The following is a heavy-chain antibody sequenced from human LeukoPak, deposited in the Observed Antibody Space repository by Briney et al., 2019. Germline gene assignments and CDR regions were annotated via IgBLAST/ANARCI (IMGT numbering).Heavy chain of an antibody. CDR1: GNCW. CDR3: ARVPGYDSSGSFDY. J-gene: IGHJ4*02. D-gene: IGHD3-22*01. V-gene: IGHV3-74*01. CDR2: INSDGSWT. Sequence: GGSLRLSCAASGNCWMHWVRQAPGKGLVWVSHINSDGSWTSYADSVKGRFTISKDNAKNTVYLQMNSLRAEDTAVYYCARVPGYDSSGSFDYWGQGTLVTVSS.